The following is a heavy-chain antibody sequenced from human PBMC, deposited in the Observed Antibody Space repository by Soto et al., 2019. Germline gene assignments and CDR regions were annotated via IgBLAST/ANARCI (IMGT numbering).Heavy chain of an antibody. CDR2: ISSSSSYI. D-gene: IGHD3-10*01. J-gene: IGHJ4*02. V-gene: IGHV3-21*01. CDR3: AREGPYGSGSYYNPLDY. CDR1: GFTFSSYS. Sequence: GGSLRLSCAASGFTFSSYSMNWVRQAPGKGLEWVSSISSSSSYIYYADSVKGRFTISRDNAKNSLYLQMNSLRAEDTAVYYCAREGPYGSGSYYNPLDYWGQGTQVTVSS.